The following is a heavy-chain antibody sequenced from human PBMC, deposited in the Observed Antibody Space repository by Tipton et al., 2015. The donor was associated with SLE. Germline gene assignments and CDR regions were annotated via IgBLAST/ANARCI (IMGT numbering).Heavy chain of an antibody. CDR3: ARRHFGVVFISAFDI. CDR2: ISPTGTRA. J-gene: IGHJ3*02. CDR1: GFIFSSYA. Sequence: SLRLSCAASGFIFSSYAMSWVRQSPGKGLEWVSVISPTGTRAHYADSVQGRYTISRDNSKNSLYLQMNSLRAEDTAVYYCARRHFGVVFISAFDIWGQGTMVTVSS. D-gene: IGHD3-3*01. V-gene: IGHV3-23*01.